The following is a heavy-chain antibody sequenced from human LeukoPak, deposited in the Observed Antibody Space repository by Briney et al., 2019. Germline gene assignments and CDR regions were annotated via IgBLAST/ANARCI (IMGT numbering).Heavy chain of an antibody. D-gene: IGHD5-18*01. J-gene: IGHJ5*02. V-gene: IGHV5-51*01. CDR1: GYSFTNYW. Sequence: GESLKIFCKGSGYSFTNYWIGWVRPMPGKGPEWMGIIYPGDSDTRYSPSFQGQVTISADKSISTAYLQWSSLKASDTAMYYCARHLRLWQNWFDPWGQGTLVTVSS. CDR2: IYPGDSDT. CDR3: ARHLRLWQNWFDP.